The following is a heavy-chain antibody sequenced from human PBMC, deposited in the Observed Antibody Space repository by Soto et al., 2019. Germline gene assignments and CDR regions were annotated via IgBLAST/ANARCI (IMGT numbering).Heavy chain of an antibody. CDR2: IYWDDDE. CDR1: GFSLSTSGVG. CDR3: AHSRSYGTILSFDY. Sequence: QITLKESGPTLVKPTQTLTLTCTFSGFSLSTSGVGVGWIRQPPGKALEWLALIYWDDDERYSPSLKSRLTITKDTAKNQVALIMTNMDPVDTATYYCAHSRSYGTILSFDYWGQGTLVTVSS. J-gene: IGHJ4*02. V-gene: IGHV2-5*02. D-gene: IGHD1-1*01.